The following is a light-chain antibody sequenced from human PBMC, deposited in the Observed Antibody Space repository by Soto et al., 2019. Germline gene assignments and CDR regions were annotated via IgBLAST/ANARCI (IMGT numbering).Light chain of an antibody. V-gene: IGKV1-39*01. J-gene: IGKJ2*01. CDR3: QQSLGIPYT. CDR2: AAS. Sequence: DIQMTQSPSALSASVGDRGTITCRASQTIRTYLNWYQQKPGKAPKLLIYAASTLQRGVPSRFSGSGSGTDFTLTISSLHPEDFATYYCQQSLGIPYTFGQGTRLEIK. CDR1: QTIRTY.